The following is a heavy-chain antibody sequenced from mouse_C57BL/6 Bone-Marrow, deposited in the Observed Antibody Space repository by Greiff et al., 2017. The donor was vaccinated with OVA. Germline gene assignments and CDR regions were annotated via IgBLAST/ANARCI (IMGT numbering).Heavy chain of an antibody. Sequence: EVKLMESGPGLVKPSQSLSLTCSVTGYSITSGYYWNWIRQFPGNKLEWMGYISYDGSNNYNPSLKNRISITRDTSKNQCFLKLNSVTTEDTATYYCAREVYYYGKDYWGQGTTLTVSS. J-gene: IGHJ2*01. CDR1: GYSITSGYY. CDR3: AREVYYYGKDY. D-gene: IGHD1-1*01. CDR2: ISYDGSN. V-gene: IGHV3-6*01.